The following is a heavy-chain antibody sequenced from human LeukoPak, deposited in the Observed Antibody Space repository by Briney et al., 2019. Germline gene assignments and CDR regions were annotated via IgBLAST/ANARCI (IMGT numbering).Heavy chain of an antibody. CDR2: INGDGSST. CDR1: GFTFSSYS. CDR3: VRQYSNFDR. J-gene: IGHJ4*02. V-gene: IGHV3-74*01. D-gene: IGHD4-4*01. Sequence: GGSLRLSCASSGFTFSSYSMHWARQAPGKGLVWVSRINGDGSSTSYADSVKGRFSISRDNAKNTLYLQMNSLRAEDTAVYYCVRQYSNFDRWGPGTLVTVSS.